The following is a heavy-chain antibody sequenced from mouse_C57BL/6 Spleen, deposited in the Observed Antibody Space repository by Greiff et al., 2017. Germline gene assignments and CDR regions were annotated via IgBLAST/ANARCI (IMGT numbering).Heavy chain of an antibody. CDR2: IYPGDGDT. Sequence: VQLQQSGPELVKPGASVKISCKASGYAFSSSWMNWVKQRPGKGLEWIGRIYPGDGDTNYNGKFKGKATLTADKSSSTAYMQLSSLTSEDSAVYFWARGGLGAMDYWGQGTSVTVSS. J-gene: IGHJ4*01. CDR3: ARGGLGAMDY. V-gene: IGHV1-82*01. CDR1: GYAFSSSW.